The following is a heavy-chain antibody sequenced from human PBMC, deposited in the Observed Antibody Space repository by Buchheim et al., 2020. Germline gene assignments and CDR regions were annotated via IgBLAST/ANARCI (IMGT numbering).Heavy chain of an antibody. CDR2: IGTGSSFT. CDR1: GFTFSDHY. D-gene: IGHD3-9*01. V-gene: IGHV3-11*06. CDR3: VRVGHYDILTGYPGWFDP. Sequence: QVQLVESGGGLVKPGGSLRLSCAASGFTFSDHYMSWIRQAQGKGLEWISYIGTGSSFTNYADSVKGRFTISRDNAKNSRYLQMNSLRAEDTAVYYCVRVGHYDILTGYPGWFDPWGQGTL. J-gene: IGHJ5*02.